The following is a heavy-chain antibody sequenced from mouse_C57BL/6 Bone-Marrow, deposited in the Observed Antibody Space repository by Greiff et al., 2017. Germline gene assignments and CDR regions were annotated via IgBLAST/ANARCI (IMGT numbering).Heavy chain of an antibody. CDR1: GYTFTSYW. V-gene: IGHV1-64*01. Sequence: QVQLQQPGAELVKPGASVKLSCKASGYTFTSYWMHWVKQRPGQGLEWIGMIHPNSGSTNYNEKFKSKATLTVDKSSSTAYMQLSSLTSEDSAGYYCAYYYGSSGVYWYFDVWGTGTTVTVSS. CDR2: IHPNSGST. J-gene: IGHJ1*03. CDR3: AYYYGSSGVYWYFDV. D-gene: IGHD1-1*01.